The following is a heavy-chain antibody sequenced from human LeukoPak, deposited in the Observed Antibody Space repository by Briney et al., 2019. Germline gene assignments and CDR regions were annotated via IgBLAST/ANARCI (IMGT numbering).Heavy chain of an antibody. V-gene: IGHV1-46*01. J-gene: IGHJ6*03. CDR3: ARDGQVGIAVAGWYYTDV. CDR2: INPSGGST. CDR1: GYTFTSYY. Sequence: ASVKVSCKASGYTFTSYYMHWVRQAPGQGLEWMGIINPSGGSTSYAQKFQGRVTMTRDMSTSTVYMELSSLRSEDTAVYYCARDGQVGIAVAGWYYTDVWGKGTTVTVSS. D-gene: IGHD6-19*01.